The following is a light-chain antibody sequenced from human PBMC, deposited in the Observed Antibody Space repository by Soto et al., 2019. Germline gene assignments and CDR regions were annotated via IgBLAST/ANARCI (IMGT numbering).Light chain of an antibody. CDR2: TTS. CDR3: QQLNSYPQFT. V-gene: IGKV1-9*01. CDR1: QGISSY. Sequence: IQLTQSASSLSASVGDRVTITCRASQGISSYLAWYQQKPGKAPKLLIYTTSSLQSGVASRFSRSGSWTDFTLTISTLQSEDFATYYCQQLNSYPQFTFGPGTKVDIK. J-gene: IGKJ3*01.